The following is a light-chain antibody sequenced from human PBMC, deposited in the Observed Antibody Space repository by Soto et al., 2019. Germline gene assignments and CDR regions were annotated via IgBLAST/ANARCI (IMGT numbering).Light chain of an antibody. V-gene: IGKV1-12*01. J-gene: IGKJ5*01. Sequence: DIQMTQSPSFVSASVGDRVTVTCRASQGISNWLAWYQQKPGKAPKLLIYTAATLGSGVPSRLSGSRSGTDFTRTISSLQPEDFATYYCQQASAFPITLGQGTRLEIK. CDR3: QQASAFPIT. CDR2: TAA. CDR1: QGISNW.